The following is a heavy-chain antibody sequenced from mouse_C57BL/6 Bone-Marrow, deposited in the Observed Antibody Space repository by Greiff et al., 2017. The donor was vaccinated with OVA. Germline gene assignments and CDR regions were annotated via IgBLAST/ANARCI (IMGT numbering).Heavy chain of an antibody. J-gene: IGHJ2*01. CDR1: GYTFTSYG. Sequence: LQESGAELARPGASVKLSCKASGYTFTSYGISWVKQRTGQGLEWIGEIYPRSGNTYYNEKFKGKATLTADKSSSTAYMELRSLTSEDSAVYFCARRDYGSLFDYWGQGTTLTVSS. V-gene: IGHV1-81*01. CDR2: IYPRSGNT. CDR3: ARRDYGSLFDY. D-gene: IGHD1-1*01.